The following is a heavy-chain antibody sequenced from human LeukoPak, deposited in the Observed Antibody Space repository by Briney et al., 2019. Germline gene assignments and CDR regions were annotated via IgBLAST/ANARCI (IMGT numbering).Heavy chain of an antibody. J-gene: IGHJ4*02. Sequence: GGSLRLSCAASGFTFSSYDIHWVRQAPGKGLEWVAVVSSDGSNKYYADSVKGRFTISRDTSKNMVYLQMNSLGAEDTAVYYCARGYSSSWLGYFDYWGQGTLVTVSS. CDR3: ARGYSSSWLGYFDY. D-gene: IGHD6-13*01. V-gene: IGHV3-30*03. CDR2: VSSDGSNK. CDR1: GFTFSSYD.